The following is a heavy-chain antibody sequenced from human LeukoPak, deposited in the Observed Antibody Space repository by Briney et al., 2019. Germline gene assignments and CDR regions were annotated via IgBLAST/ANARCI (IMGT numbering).Heavy chain of an antibody. J-gene: IGHJ6*03. CDR1: GGSISSYY. Sequence: PSETLSLTCTVSGGSISSYYWSWIRQPPGKGLEWIGYIYTSGSTNYNPSIKSRVTISVDTSKNQFSLKLSSVTAADTAVYYCARVGIVGARYYYYYYMDVWGKGTTVTVSS. CDR2: IYTSGST. CDR3: ARVGIVGARYYYYYYMDV. V-gene: IGHV4-4*09. D-gene: IGHD1-26*01.